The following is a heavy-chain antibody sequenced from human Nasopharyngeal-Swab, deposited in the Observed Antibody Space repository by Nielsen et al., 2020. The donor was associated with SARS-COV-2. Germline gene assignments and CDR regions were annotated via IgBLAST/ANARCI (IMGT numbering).Heavy chain of an antibody. CDR1: GFTFTSYA. D-gene: IGHD1-1*01. Sequence: GESLKISCAASGFTFTSYAMHWVRQAPGKGLERVAIIWYDGSNEYYADSAKGRFTISRDNSNNTLYLQMSSLRADDTAVYYCARGASPYNWNYLAYFDYWGQGTLVTVSS. J-gene: IGHJ4*02. V-gene: IGHV3-33*01. CDR3: ARGASPYNWNYLAYFDY. CDR2: IWYDGSNE.